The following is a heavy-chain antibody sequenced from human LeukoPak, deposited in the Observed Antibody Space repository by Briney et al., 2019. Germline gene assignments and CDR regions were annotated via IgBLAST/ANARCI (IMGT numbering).Heavy chain of an antibody. J-gene: IGHJ4*02. D-gene: IGHD3-9*01. CDR3: ASSRFDWLPYSEY. CDR1: RLTFSSYA. V-gene: IGHV3-30-3*01. Sequence: GGSLRLSCAASRLTFSSYAMHWVRQPPGKGLEWVAVIPYDGNSKYYADSVRGRFTISRDNSKNTLYLQMNSLRPEDTAVYYCASSRFDWLPYSEYWGQGTLVTVSS. CDR2: IPYDGNSK.